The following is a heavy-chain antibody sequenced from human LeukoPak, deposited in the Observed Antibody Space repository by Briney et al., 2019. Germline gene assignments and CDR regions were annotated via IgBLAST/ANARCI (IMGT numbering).Heavy chain of an antibody. D-gene: IGHD3-10*01. J-gene: IGHJ4*02. CDR3: ARAYGSGSASNRYFDY. CDR2: IYSSGTT. CDR1: GGSITSGGYY. V-gene: IGHV4-31*03. Sequence: SRTLSLTRTVSGGSITSGGYYWSWIRQHPDKGLVWIGYIYSSGTTFFNPSLKSRLTISLDTSEHQFSLNLKSVTAADTAIYYCARAYGSGSASNRYFDYWGQGALVTVSS.